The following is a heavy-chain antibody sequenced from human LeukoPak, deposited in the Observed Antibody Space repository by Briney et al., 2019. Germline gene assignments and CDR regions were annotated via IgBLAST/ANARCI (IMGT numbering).Heavy chain of an antibody. CDR1: GGSISSYY. CDR2: IYYSGST. Sequence: SETLSLTCTVSGGSISSYYWSWIRQPPGKGLEWIGYIYYSGSTNYNPSLKSRVTISVDTSKNQFPLKLSSVTAADTAVYYCARDSRALLGKRDAFDIWGQGTMVTVSS. CDR3: ARDSRALLGKRDAFDI. D-gene: IGHD1-26*01. J-gene: IGHJ3*02. V-gene: IGHV4-59*01.